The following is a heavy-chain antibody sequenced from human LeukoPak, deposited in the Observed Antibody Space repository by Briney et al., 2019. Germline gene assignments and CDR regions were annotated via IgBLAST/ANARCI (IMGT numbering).Heavy chain of an antibody. CDR2: IYPGDSDT. CDR1: GYSFTSYW. V-gene: IGHV5-51*01. J-gene: IGHJ4*02. D-gene: IGHD3-16*02. CDR3: ARLMITFGGVIVPAGPFDY. Sequence: GESLKISCKGSGYSFTSYWIGWVRQMPGKGLEWMGIIYPGDSDTRYSPSFQGQVTISADKSISTAYLQWSSLKASDTAMYYCARLMITFGGVIVPAGPFDYWGQGTLVTVSS.